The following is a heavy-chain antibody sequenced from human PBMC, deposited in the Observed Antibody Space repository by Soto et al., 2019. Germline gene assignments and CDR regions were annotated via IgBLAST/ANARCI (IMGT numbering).Heavy chain of an antibody. D-gene: IGHD3-16*01. J-gene: IGHJ6*02. CDR2: IYSGGST. Sequence: PGGSLRLSXAASGFTVSSNYMSWVRQAPGKGLEWVSVIYSGGSTYYADSVKGRFTISRDNSKNTLYLQMNSLRAEDTAVYYCARDRRFGDYGMDVWGQGTTVTVSS. V-gene: IGHV3-53*01. CDR1: GFTVSSNY. CDR3: ARDRRFGDYGMDV.